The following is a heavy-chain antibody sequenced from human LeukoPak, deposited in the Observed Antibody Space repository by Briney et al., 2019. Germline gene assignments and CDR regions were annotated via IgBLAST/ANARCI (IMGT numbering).Heavy chain of an antibody. CDR3: ARDEVVVGFYYYGMDV. V-gene: IGHV4-31*03. CDR2: IYYSGST. D-gene: IGHD3-22*01. Sequence: SETLSLTCTVSGGSISSGGYYWRWIRQHPGKGLEWIGYIYYSGSTYYNPSLKSRVTISVDTSKNQFSLKLSSVTAADTAVYYCARDEVVVGFYYYGMDVWGQGTTVTVSS. CDR1: GGSISSGGYY. J-gene: IGHJ6*02.